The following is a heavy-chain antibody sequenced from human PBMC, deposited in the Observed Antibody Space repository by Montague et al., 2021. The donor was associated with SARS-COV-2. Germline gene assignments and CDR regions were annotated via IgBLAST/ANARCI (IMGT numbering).Heavy chain of an antibody. J-gene: IGHJ4*02. V-gene: IGHV4-34*01. CDR2: INHSGST. D-gene: IGHD2-15*01. CDR1: GGSFSGYY. CDR3: ARGSVDIVVVVATTRPYFDY. Sequence: SETLSLTCAVYGGSFSGYYWSWIRQPPGKGLEWIGEINHSGSTNYNPSLKSRVTITVDTSKNQFSLKLSSVTAADTAVYYCARGSVDIVVVVATTRPYFDYWGQGTLVSVSS.